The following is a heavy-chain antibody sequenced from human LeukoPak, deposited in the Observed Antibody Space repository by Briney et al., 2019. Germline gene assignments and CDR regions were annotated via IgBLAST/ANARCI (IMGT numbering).Heavy chain of an antibody. CDR3: AGQINIVGAPRYFDY. Sequence: PSETLSLTCAVYGGSFSGYYWSWIRQPPGKGLEWIGEINHSGSTNYNPSLKSRVTISVDTSKNQFSLKLSSVTAADTAVYYCAGQINIVGAPRYFDYWGQGTLVTVSS. CDR2: INHSGST. CDR1: GGSFSGYY. J-gene: IGHJ4*02. D-gene: IGHD1-26*01. V-gene: IGHV4-34*01.